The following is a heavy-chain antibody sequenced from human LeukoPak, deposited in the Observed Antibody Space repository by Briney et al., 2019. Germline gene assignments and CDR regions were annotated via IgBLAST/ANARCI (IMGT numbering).Heavy chain of an antibody. J-gene: IGHJ4*02. D-gene: IGHD3-16*01. CDR2: ISADGGTT. V-gene: IGHV3-48*03. CDR1: GFTFKTYT. CDR3: ATVNFYYDDSGYLPFDH. Sequence: GGSLRLSCEASGFTFKTYTMNWVRQAPGKGLEWISYISADGGTTNYADSVKGRFTMSRDNAQNSLFLQMEGLKVEDTAVYYCATVNFYYDDSGYLPFDHWGQGTLVVISS.